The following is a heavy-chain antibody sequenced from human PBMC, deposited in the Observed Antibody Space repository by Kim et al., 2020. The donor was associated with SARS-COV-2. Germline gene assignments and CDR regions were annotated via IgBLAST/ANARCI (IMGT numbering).Heavy chain of an antibody. CDR3: ARAEI. CDR1: GFTFSSQW. V-gene: IGHV3-7*01. J-gene: IGHJ4*02. CDR2: INPDGSDK. Sequence: GGSLRLSCAASGFTFSSQWMSWVRQAPGKGLEWLANINPDGSDKSYVDSVKGRFTISRDNGKNSLYLQMDSLRAEDTAVYYCARAEIWGQGILVTVSS.